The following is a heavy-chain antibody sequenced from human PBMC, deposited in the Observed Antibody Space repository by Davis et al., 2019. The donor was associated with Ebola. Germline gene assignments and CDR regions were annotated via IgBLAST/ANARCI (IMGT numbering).Heavy chain of an antibody. J-gene: IGHJ4*02. CDR1: GGSIGSSHY. V-gene: IGHV4-39*01. Sequence: MPGGSLRLSCTVSGGSIGSSHYWAWIRQSPGMGLEWIGSIYYNGGTYYHPSLASRVTISVHTAKNQFSLQLKSVTAADTAVYFCARHDRPGTNAQDSWGQGTQVTVSS. D-gene: IGHD1-7*01. CDR2: IYYNGGT. CDR3: ARHDRPGTNAQDS.